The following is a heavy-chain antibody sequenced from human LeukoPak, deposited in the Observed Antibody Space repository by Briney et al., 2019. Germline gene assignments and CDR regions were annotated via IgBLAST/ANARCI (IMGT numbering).Heavy chain of an antibody. CDR1: GASISSYY. CDR2: IYTSGSA. V-gene: IGHV4-4*07. CDR3: ARAIRGYSGYAYYYYMDV. D-gene: IGHD5-12*01. Sequence: SETLSLTCTVSGASISSYYWSWIRQPAGKGLEWIGRIYTSGSANYNPSLRSRVTMSVDTSKNQFSLRLSSVTAADTAVYYCARAIRGYSGYAYYYYMDVWGKGTTVTIPS. J-gene: IGHJ6*03.